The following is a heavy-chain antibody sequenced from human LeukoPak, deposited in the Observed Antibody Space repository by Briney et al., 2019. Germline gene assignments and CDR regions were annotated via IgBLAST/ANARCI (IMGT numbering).Heavy chain of an antibody. D-gene: IGHD6-13*01. CDR3: ARGSDSSSWYSPSDY. CDR2: INPNSGAT. V-gene: IGHV1-2*02. J-gene: IGHJ4*02. Sequence: ASVKVSCKASGYTFTSYGISWVRQAPGQGLEWMGWINPNSGATNSAQKFQGRATMNRDTSISTAYMELSRLRSDDTAVYYCARGSDSSSWYSPSDYWGQGTLVTVSS. CDR1: GYTFTSYG.